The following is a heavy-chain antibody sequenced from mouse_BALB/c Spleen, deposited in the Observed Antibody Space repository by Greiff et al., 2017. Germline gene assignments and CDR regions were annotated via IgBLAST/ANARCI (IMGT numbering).Heavy chain of an antibody. CDR2: IRLKSNNYAT. CDR3: TRRDY. CDR1: GFTFSNYW. Sequence: DVKLQESGGGLVQPGGSMKLSCVASGFTFSNYWMNWVRQSPEKGLEWVAEIRLKSNNYATHYAESVKGRFTISRDDSKSSVYLQMNNLRAEDTGIYYCTRRDYWGQGTLVTVSA. J-gene: IGHJ3*01. V-gene: IGHV6-6*02.